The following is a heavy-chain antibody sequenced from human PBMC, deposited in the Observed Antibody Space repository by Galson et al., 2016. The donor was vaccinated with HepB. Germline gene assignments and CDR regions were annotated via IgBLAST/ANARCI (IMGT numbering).Heavy chain of an antibody. J-gene: IGHJ4*02. CDR1: GFTFGDFS. Sequence: SLRLSCAASGFTFGDFSMHWVRQAPGKGLEWMTNISPDEVYKFYAESVKGRFTVSRDNPKSMLYLEMTSLRPEDTAVYYCAKDRQRRHGGYAVFAADYWGRGTLVTVSS. CDR3: AKDRQRRHGGYAVFAADY. CDR2: ISPDEVYK. D-gene: IGHD5-12*01. V-gene: IGHV3-30*18.